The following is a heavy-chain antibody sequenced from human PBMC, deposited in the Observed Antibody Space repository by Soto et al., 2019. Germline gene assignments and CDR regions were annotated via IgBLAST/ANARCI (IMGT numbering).Heavy chain of an antibody. CDR3: ARDRDPTVAPRAPRRNPYYYYGMDV. J-gene: IGHJ6*02. V-gene: IGHV4-61*01. CDR1: GGPLITGSYY. D-gene: IGHD4-17*01. Sequence: SETLSLTCTVSGGPLITGSYYWSWIRQPPGKGLEWIGYVYYSGSTNYNPSLKSRVTISVDTSKNQFSLNLSSVTAADTAIYYCARDRDPTVAPRAPRRNPYYYYGMDVWGQGTTVTVSS. CDR2: VYYSGST.